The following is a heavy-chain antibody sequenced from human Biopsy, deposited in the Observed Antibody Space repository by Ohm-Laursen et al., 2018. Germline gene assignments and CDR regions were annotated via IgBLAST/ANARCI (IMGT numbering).Heavy chain of an antibody. V-gene: IGHV3-11*01. CDR3: ARDTRWSPYSMDV. J-gene: IGHJ6*02. D-gene: IGHD4-23*01. Sequence: SLRLSCAASGFTFGDYYMNWIRQAPGKGLEWVSYISGGGTIYYGDSMKGRVTISRDNAKNSLYLQMHSLRAEDTAVYYCARDTRWSPYSMDVWGQGTTVTVSS. CDR2: ISGGGTI. CDR1: GFTFGDYY.